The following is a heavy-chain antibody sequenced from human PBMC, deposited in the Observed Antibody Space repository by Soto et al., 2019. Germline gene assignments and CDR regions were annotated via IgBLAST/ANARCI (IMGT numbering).Heavy chain of an antibody. CDR3: ARVPWNDGYSPHGMDV. CDR2: IYPGDSET. V-gene: IGHV5-51*01. Sequence: PGESLKISCKGSGYSFSSYWIGWLRQMPGKVLEWMGIIYPGDSETRYSPSFQGQVTIAADKSIRTAYLYWRSLKASDTAIYYCARVPWNDGYSPHGMDVWGQRTTVTVSS. D-gene: IGHD1-1*01. J-gene: IGHJ6*02. CDR1: GYSFSSYW.